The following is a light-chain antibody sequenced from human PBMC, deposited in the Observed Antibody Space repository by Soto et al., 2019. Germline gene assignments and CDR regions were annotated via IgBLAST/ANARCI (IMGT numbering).Light chain of an antibody. CDR1: SSNIGSNT. CDR3: APWDDSLNGVL. Sequence: QSVLTQSPSASGTPGQRVTISCSGSSSNIGSNTVNWYQQVPGTAPKLLIYNNNQRPSGVPDRFSGSKSGTSASLAISGLQSEDEADYYCAPWDDSLNGVLFGGGTKVTVL. V-gene: IGLV1-44*01. J-gene: IGLJ2*01. CDR2: NNN.